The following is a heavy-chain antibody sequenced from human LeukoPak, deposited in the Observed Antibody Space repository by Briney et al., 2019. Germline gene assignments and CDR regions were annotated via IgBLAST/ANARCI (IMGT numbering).Heavy chain of an antibody. CDR2: SIPIFGTA. D-gene: IGHD3-9*01. J-gene: IGHJ4*02. V-gene: IGHV1-69*06. Sequence: SVKVSCKASGGTFSSYAISWVRQAPGQGLEWMGGSIPIFGTANYAQKFQGRVTITADKSTSTAYMELSSLRSGDTAVYYCARDGDYDILTGYYKGFDYWGQGTLVTVSS. CDR3: ARDGDYDILTGYYKGFDY. CDR1: GGTFSSYA.